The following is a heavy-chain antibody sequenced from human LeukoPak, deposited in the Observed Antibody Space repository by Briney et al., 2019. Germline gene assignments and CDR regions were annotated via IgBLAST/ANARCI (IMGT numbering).Heavy chain of an antibody. J-gene: IGHJ4*02. V-gene: IGHV1-2*02. CDR1: GYTFTGYY. Sequence: GASVKVSCKASGYTFTGYYMHWVRHAPGQGLEWMGWINPNSGGTNYAQKFQGRVTMTRDTSISTAYMELSSLRSDDTAVYYCARCYCSTTSCYYFDLWGQGTLVTVSS. CDR3: ARCYCSTTSCYYFDL. CDR2: INPNSGGT. D-gene: IGHD2-2*01.